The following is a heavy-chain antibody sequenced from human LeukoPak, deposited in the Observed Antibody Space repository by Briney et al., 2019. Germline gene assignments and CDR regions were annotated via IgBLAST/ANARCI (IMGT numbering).Heavy chain of an antibody. CDR1: GYTFTSYD. J-gene: IGHJ6*03. CDR2: MNPNSGNT. Sequence: ASVKVSCKASGYTFTSYDINWVRQATGQGLEWMGWMNPNSGNTGYAQKFQGRVTMTRNTSISTAYVELSSLRSEDTAVYYCARGNALLANYYYYMDVWGKGTTVTISS. D-gene: IGHD3-3*02. CDR3: ARGNALLANYYYYMDV. V-gene: IGHV1-8*01.